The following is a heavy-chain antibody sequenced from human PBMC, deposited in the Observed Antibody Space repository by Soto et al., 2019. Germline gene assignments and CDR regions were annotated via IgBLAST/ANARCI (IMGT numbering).Heavy chain of an antibody. J-gene: IGHJ4*02. Sequence: EVQLLESGGGFVPPGGSLRLSCAASGFAFSSYGMSWVRQAPGKGLEWVSSIGGSGGTTYYTDSVKGRFTISRDNSKNTLYLQMNSLWAEDTAVYYCARLQGGSQDWGQGTPVTVSS. CDR1: GFAFSSYG. V-gene: IGHV3-23*01. D-gene: IGHD3-16*01. CDR3: ARLQGGSQD. CDR2: IGGSGGTT.